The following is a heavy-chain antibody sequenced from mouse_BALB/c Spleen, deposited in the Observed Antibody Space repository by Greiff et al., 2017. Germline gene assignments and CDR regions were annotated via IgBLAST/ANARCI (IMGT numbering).Heavy chain of an antibody. V-gene: IGHV6-6*02. CDR1: GFTFSNYW. J-gene: IGHJ1*01. Sequence: EVKLVESGGGLVQPGGSMKLSCVASGFTFSNYWMNWVRQSPEKGLEWVAEIRLKSNNYATHYAESVKGRFTISRDDSKSSVYLQMNNLRAEDTGIYYCTSTATLYWYFDVWGAGTTVTVSS. CDR2: IRLKSNNYAT. D-gene: IGHD1-2*01. CDR3: TSTATLYWYFDV.